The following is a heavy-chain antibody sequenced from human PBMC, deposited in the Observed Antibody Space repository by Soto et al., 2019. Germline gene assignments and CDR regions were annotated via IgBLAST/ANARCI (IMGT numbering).Heavy chain of an antibody. D-gene: IGHD2-2*01. CDR2: ITTTSTYK. V-gene: IGHV3-21*01. Sequence: GGSLRLSCVASAFTFNNFPMHWVRQAPGKGLQWLASITTTSTYKYYADSVKGRFSISRDNAKNSLYLELTNLRSEDTAVYYCAREKCSSTSCNHRIAVWALGTTVTVS. CDR1: AFTFNNFP. CDR3: AREKCSSTSCNHRIAV. J-gene: IGHJ6*02.